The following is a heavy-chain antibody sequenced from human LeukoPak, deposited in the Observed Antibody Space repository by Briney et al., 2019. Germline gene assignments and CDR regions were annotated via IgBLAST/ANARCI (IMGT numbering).Heavy chain of an antibody. V-gene: IGHV3-33*01. Sequence: GGSLRLSCAASGFTFSSYGMHWVRQAPGKGLEWVAVIRYDGSNKYYADSVKGRFTISRDNSKNTLYLQMNSLRAEDTAVYYCARDSGSYRYYFYGMDVWGQGTTVTVSS. CDR1: GFTFSSYG. D-gene: IGHD1-26*01. CDR2: IRYDGSNK. J-gene: IGHJ6*02. CDR3: ARDSGSYRYYFYGMDV.